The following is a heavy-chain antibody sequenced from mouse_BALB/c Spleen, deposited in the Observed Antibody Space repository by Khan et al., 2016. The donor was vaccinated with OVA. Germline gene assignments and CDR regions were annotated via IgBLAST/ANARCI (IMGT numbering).Heavy chain of an antibody. CDR2: INPYNGGT. J-gene: IGHJ3*01. Sequence: EVQLQQSGPELVKPGASMKISCKASGYSFTGYTINWVRQSHGKNLEWIGLINPYNGGTRYNQKFKGKATFTGDKSTSTAFMELLSLTSEDSAVYYCARSYGIAWFAYWGQGTLVTVSA. D-gene: IGHD2-1*01. V-gene: IGHV1-18*01. CDR3: ARSYGIAWFAY. CDR1: GYSFTGYT.